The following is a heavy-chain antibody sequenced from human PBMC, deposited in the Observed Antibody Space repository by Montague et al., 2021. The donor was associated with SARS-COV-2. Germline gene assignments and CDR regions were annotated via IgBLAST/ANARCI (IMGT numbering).Heavy chain of an antibody. J-gene: IGHJ6*02. V-gene: IGHV4-59*01. Sequence: SETLSLTCTVSGGSITSFYWSWIRQSPGEGLEWIGDIFPRGSANYNPALKSRVTISVDTSQNLISLQMRSVTAGDTAVYHCARERRPTHGFLEWGVPRDYPSFYAMDVWVQGTTVIVSS. CDR2: IFPRGSA. CDR3: ARERRPTHGFLEWGVPRDYPSFYAMDV. CDR1: GGSITSFY. D-gene: IGHD3-3*01.